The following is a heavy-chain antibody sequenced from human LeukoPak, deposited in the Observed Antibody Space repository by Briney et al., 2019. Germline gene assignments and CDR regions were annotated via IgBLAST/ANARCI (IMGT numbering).Heavy chain of an antibody. J-gene: IGHJ5*02. CDR3: ARGGGGDYGNWFDP. D-gene: IGHD4-17*01. V-gene: IGHV3-74*01. CDR1: GFTFSSYW. CDR2: INSDGSST. Sequence: PGGSLRLSCAASGFTFSSYWMHWVRRAPGKGLVWGSRINSDGSSTSYADSVKGRFTISRDNAKNTLYLQMNSLRAEDTAVYYCARGGGGDYGNWFDPWGQGTLVTVSS.